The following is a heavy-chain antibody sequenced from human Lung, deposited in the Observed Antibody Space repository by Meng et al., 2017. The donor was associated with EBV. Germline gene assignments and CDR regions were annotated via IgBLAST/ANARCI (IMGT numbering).Heavy chain of an antibody. V-gene: IGHV1-18*01. CDR3: AASSSSWYQNWFDP. Sequence: QVRLVHSGAEVTKPGASVKVSCKASGYTFTSYGISWVRQAPGQGLEWMGWISAYNGNTNYAQKLQGRVTMTTDTSTSTAYMELRSLRSDDTAVYYCAASSSSWYQNWFDPWGQGTLVTVSS. D-gene: IGHD6-13*01. J-gene: IGHJ5*02. CDR1: GYTFTSYG. CDR2: ISAYNGNT.